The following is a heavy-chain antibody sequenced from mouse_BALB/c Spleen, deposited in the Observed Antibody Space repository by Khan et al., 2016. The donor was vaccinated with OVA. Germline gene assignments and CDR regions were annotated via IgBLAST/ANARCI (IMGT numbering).Heavy chain of an antibody. Sequence: VQLVESGPGLVAPSQSLSITCTVSGFSLTGFGINWVRQPPGKGLEWLGMIWGDGSTDYNSALKSRLSISKDNSKSQVFLKMNSLQTDDTARYYCARELRLGGFADWGQGTLVTVSA. D-gene: IGHD1-2*01. CDR1: GFSLTGFG. V-gene: IGHV2-6-7*01. J-gene: IGHJ3*01. CDR3: ARELRLGGFAD. CDR2: IWGDGST.